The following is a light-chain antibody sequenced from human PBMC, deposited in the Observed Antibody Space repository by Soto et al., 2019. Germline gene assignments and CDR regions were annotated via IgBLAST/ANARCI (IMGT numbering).Light chain of an antibody. V-gene: IGLV2-14*01. CDR3: SSYTTRTTLYV. CDR2: EVS. Sequence: QSALTQPASVSGSPGQSITISCTVTSSDIGSYNYVSWYQLHPGKAPKLMIYEVSNRPSGVSNRFSGSKSGDTASLTISGLQAEDEADYCSSYTTRTTLYVFGTGTKVTVL. J-gene: IGLJ1*01. CDR1: SSDIGSYNY.